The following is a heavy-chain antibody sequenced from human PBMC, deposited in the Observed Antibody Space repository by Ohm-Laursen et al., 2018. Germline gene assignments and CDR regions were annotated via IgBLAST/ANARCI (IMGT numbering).Heavy chain of an antibody. Sequence: TQTLTLTCTFSGFSLSTRGIRASWIRQPPVNAQEWLARIYWEEDKLYSTSLKTRLTISKDPSKNQVVLTMTNMDPVDTATYYCARTRINSGYDWLDYWGQGTLVTVSS. V-gene: IGHV2-70*04. CDR1: GFSLSTRGIR. J-gene: IGHJ4*02. D-gene: IGHD5-12*01. CDR2: IYWEEDK. CDR3: ARTRINSGYDWLDY.